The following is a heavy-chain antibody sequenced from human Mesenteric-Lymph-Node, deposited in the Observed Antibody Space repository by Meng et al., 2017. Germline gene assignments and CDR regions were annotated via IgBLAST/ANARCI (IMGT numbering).Heavy chain of an antibody. D-gene: IGHD3-22*01. CDR3: ARVQRQSYDSSGYYYNDY. CDR2: IGTAGDT. CDR1: GFTFSSYD. V-gene: IGHV3-13*01. J-gene: IGHJ4*02. Sequence: GGSLRLSCAASGFTFSSYDMHWVRQATGKGLEWVSAIGTAGDTYYPGSVKGRFTISRDNAKNTLYLQMNSLRAEDTAVYYCARVQRQSYDSSGYYYNDYWGQGTLVTVSS.